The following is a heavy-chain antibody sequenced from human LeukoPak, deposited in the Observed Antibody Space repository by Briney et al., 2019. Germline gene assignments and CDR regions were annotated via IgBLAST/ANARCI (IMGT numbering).Heavy chain of an antibody. D-gene: IGHD3-10*01. Sequence: SQTLSLTCAISGDSVSSNSAAWNWIRQSPSRGLEWLGRTYYRSKWYNDYAVSVKSRITINPDTSKNQFSLQLNSVTPEDTAVYYCARGTTMVRRVIASRMFDYWGQGTLVTVSS. CDR3: ARGTTMVRRVIASRMFDY. V-gene: IGHV6-1*01. CDR2: TYYRSKWYN. J-gene: IGHJ4*02. CDR1: GDSVSSNSAA.